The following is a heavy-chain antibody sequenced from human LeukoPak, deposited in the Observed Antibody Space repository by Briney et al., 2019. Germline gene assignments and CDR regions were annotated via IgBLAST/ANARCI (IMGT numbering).Heavy chain of an antibody. CDR3: ARDLMITFGAAITNWFDP. J-gene: IGHJ5*02. D-gene: IGHD3-16*02. V-gene: IGHV4-4*07. CDR2: IYTSEST. Sequence: SETLSLTCTVSGGSISSYYWSWIRQPAGKGLEWIGRIYTSESTNYNPSLKSRVTMSVDTSKNQFSLKLSSVTAADTAVYYCARDLMITFGAAITNWFDPWGQGTLVTVSS. CDR1: GGSISSYY.